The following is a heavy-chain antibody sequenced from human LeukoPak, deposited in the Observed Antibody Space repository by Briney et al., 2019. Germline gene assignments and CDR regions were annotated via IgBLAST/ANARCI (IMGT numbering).Heavy chain of an antibody. V-gene: IGHV3-74*01. CDR3: ASRCSSTSCYSDY. J-gene: IGHJ4*02. D-gene: IGHD2-2*01. CDR2: INTDGSST. Sequence: GGSLRLSCAASGFTLSGYWMHWVRQPPGKGLVWVSRINTDGSSTSYADSVKGRFTISRDNAKNTLYLQMNSLRAEDTAVYYCASRCSSTSCYSDYWGQGTLVTVSS. CDR1: GFTLSGYW.